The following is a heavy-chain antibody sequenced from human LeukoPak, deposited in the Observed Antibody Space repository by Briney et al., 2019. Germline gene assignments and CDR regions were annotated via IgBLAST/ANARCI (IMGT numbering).Heavy chain of an antibody. CDR2: IYYSGST. CDR3: ARQPAWIQLWFDP. J-gene: IGHJ5*02. CDR1: GGSISSSSYD. Sequence: SETLSLTCTVSGGSISSSSYDWGWIRQPPGKGLEWIGSIYYSGSTYYNPSLKSRVTISVDTSKNQFSLKLSSVTAADTAVYYCARQPAWIQLWFDPWGQGTLVTVSS. V-gene: IGHV4-39*01. D-gene: IGHD5-18*01.